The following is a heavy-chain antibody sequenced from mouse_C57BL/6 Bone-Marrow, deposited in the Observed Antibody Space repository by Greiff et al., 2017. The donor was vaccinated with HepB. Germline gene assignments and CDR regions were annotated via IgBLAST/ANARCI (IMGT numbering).Heavy chain of an antibody. Sequence: EVKLVESGEGLVKPGGSLKLSCAASGFTFSSYAMSWVRQAPEKRLEWVAYISSGGDYIYYADTVKDRITISRDNARNPLYLQMSSLKSEDTAMYYCTRDCYYGSSFAYWGQGTLVTVSA. J-gene: IGHJ3*01. CDR3: TRDCYYGSSFAY. D-gene: IGHD1-1*01. CDR1: GFTFSSYA. CDR2: ISSGGDYI. V-gene: IGHV5-9-1*02.